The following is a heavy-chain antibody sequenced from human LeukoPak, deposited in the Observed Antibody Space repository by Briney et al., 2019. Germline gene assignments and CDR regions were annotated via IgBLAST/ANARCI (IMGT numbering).Heavy chain of an antibody. V-gene: IGHV5-51*01. Sequence: GESLKISCRGSGYSFTNFWIGWVRQMPGKGLEWMGIIYPGDSDTRYSPSFQGQVTISADKSISTAYLQWSSLKASDTATYYCASAHGVDAFDIWGQGTMVTVSS. CDR3: ASAHGVDAFDI. D-gene: IGHD3-10*01. J-gene: IGHJ3*02. CDR2: IYPGDSDT. CDR1: GYSFTNFW.